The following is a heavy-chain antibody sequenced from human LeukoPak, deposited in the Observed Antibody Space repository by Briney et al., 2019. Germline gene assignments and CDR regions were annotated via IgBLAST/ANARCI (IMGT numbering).Heavy chain of an antibody. V-gene: IGHV3-23*01. Sequence: GGSLRLSCAASGFTFSSYAMSWVRQAPGKGLEWVSTISGSGGSTYYADSVKGRFTISRDNSKNTLYLQMNSLRAEDTAVYYCARDGIVGSPLFKFDYWGQGTLVTVSS. D-gene: IGHD1-26*01. J-gene: IGHJ4*02. CDR1: GFTFSSYA. CDR3: ARDGIVGSPLFKFDY. CDR2: ISGSGGST.